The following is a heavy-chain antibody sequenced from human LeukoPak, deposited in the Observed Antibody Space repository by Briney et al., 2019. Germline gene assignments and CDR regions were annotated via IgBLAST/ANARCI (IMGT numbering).Heavy chain of an antibody. CDR1: GGSISSSNW. V-gene: IGHV4-4*02. CDR3: ARMKPDKYYYYGLDV. J-gene: IGHJ6*02. D-gene: IGHD3-9*01. CDR2: IYHSGST. Sequence: SETLSLTCAVSGGSISSSNWWSWVRQPPGKGLEWIGEIYHSGSTNYNPSLKSRVTISVDKSKNQFSLKLSSVTAADTAVYYCARMKPDKYYYYGLDVWGQGTTVTVSS.